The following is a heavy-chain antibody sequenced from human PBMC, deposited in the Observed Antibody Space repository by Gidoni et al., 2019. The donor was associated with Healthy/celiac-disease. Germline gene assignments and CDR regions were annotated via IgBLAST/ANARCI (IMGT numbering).Heavy chain of an antibody. D-gene: IGHD3-22*01. CDR2: ISYDGSNK. J-gene: IGHJ4*02. CDR3: ARDLQNYYDSSGYLGY. Sequence: QVQLVESGGGVVQPGRPLRRSCAASGFTVSSYAMHWVRQAPVKGLEWLAVISYDGSNKYYADSVKGRFTISRDNSKNTLYLQMNSLRAEDTAVYYCARDLQNYYDSSGYLGYWGQGTLVTVSS. V-gene: IGHV3-30*04. CDR1: GFTVSSYA.